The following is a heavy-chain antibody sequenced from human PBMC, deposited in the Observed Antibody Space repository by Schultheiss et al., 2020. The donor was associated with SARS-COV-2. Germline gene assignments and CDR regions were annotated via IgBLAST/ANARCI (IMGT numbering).Heavy chain of an antibody. V-gene: IGHV4-4*07. J-gene: IGHJ4*02. CDR1: GGSISSYY. D-gene: IGHD3-22*01. CDR2: IYTSGST. Sequence: SETLSLTCTVSGGSISSYYWSWIRQPAGKGLEWIGRIYTSGSTYYNPSLKSRVTISVDTSKNQFSLKLSSVTAADTAVYYCARVSDSSGYYWIDYWGQGTLVTVSS. CDR3: ARVSDSSGYYWIDY.